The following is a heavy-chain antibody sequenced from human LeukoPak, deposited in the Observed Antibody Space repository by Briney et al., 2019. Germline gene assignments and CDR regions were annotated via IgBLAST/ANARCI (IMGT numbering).Heavy chain of an antibody. CDR1: GFTFSSYA. CDR2: ISGSGGST. CDR3: ARDRGYYDSSGLDY. Sequence: GGSLRLSCAASGFTFSSYAINWVRQAPGKGLEWVSVISGSGGSTYNADSVKGRFTISRDNAKNSLYLQMNSLRAEDTAVYYCARDRGYYDSSGLDYWGQGTLVTVSS. D-gene: IGHD3-22*01. V-gene: IGHV3-23*01. J-gene: IGHJ4*02.